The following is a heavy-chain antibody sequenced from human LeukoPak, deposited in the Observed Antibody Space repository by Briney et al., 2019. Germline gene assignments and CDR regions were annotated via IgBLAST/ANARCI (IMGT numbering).Heavy chain of an antibody. J-gene: IGHJ6*04. Sequence: SVKVSCKASGGTFSSYDISWVRQAPGQGLEWMGGIIPIFGTANYAQKFQGRVTITADESTSTAYMELSSLRSEDTAVYYCAIKLGRDGYYYYGMDVWGKGTTVTVSS. CDR1: GGTFSSYD. CDR3: AIKLGRDGYYYYGMDV. V-gene: IGHV1-69*13. D-gene: IGHD3-16*01. CDR2: IIPIFGTA.